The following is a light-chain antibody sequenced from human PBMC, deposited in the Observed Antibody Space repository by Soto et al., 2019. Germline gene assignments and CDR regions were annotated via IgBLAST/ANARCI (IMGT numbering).Light chain of an antibody. V-gene: IGKV1-33*01. CDR2: DAS. CDR1: HDIKKY. Sequence: DIQMNQSPSSLSASVGDRVTITCQASHDIKKYLNWYQEKPGKAPKLLIYDASNLQTGVPSRFSGSRSETHFTFTISSLQPEDIATYYCQRYDSLPPTFGQGTRLDI. J-gene: IGKJ5*01. CDR3: QRYDSLPPT.